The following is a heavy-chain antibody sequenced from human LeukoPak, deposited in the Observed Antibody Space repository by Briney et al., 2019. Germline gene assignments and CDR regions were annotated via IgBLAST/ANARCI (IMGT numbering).Heavy chain of an antibody. V-gene: IGHV1-3*01. Sequence: ASVNVSFTASGYTFTSYAMHWVRQAPGQRLEWMGWINADNGNTKYSQKLQGRVTITRDTSASTAYMELSSLRSEDTAVYYCARLSSNWRDFDYWGQGTLVTVS. CDR1: GYTFTSYA. CDR2: INADNGNT. CDR3: ARLSSNWRDFDY. D-gene: IGHD6-13*01. J-gene: IGHJ4*02.